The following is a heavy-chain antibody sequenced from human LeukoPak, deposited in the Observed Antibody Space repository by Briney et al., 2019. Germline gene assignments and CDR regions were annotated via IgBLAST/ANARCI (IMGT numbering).Heavy chain of an antibody. CDR3: ARHPFSDGFDF. J-gene: IGHJ3*01. CDR2: IFQTGHS. CDR1: GGSISTFY. Sequence: PSETLSLTCTVSGGSISTFYWSWLRQPPGKGLEWIGYIFQTGHSNYNPSLKGRVTISVDTSKNQLSLKLYSVTVADTAIYYCARHPFSDGFDFWAKGQWSPSPQ. V-gene: IGHV4-59*08.